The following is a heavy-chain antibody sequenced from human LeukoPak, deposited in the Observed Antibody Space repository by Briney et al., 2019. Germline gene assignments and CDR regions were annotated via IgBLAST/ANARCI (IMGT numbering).Heavy chain of an antibody. CDR1: GGSISSYY. Sequence: SETLSLTCTVSGGSISSYYWSWIRQPPGKGLEWIGYIYYSGSTNYNPSLKSRVTISVDTSKNQFSLKLSSVTAADTAVYYCARVRFLELGPLFDYRGQGTLVTVCS. V-gene: IGHV4-59*01. D-gene: IGHD3-3*01. CDR2: IYYSGST. CDR3: ARVRFLELGPLFDY. J-gene: IGHJ4*02.